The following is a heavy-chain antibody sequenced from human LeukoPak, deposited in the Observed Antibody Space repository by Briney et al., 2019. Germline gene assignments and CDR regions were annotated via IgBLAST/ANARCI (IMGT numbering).Heavy chain of an antibody. J-gene: IGHJ4*02. CDR3: ARERGSGWLGFDY. CDR2: ISADNGDT. V-gene: IGHV1-18*01. D-gene: IGHD6-19*01. CDR1: GYTFTSYG. Sequence: ASVMVSCKASGYTFTSYGISWVRQATGQGLEWMGRISADNGDTNSAQNLRGRVIMTTDISTSTAYMELRSPRPDDTAVYYCARERGSGWLGFDYWGQGTLVTVSS.